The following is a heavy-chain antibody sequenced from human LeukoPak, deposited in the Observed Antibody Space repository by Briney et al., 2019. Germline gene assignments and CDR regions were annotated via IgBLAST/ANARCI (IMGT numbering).Heavy chain of an antibody. CDR1: GFTLSDYY. V-gene: IGHV3-53*01. D-gene: IGHD5-24*01. CDR2: IYSGGST. CDR3: ARGPGKGYNYAIFDC. Sequence: GGSLRLSCAGSGFTLSDYYMSWVRQAPGKGLEWVSVIYSGGSTYYADSVKGRFTFSRDNSKNTLYLQMNSLRAEDTAVYYCARGPGKGYNYAIFDCWGQGTLVTVSS. J-gene: IGHJ4*02.